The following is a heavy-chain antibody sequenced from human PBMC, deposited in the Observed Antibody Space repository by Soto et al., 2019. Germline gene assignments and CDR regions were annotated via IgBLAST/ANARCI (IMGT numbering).Heavy chain of an antibody. Sequence: QVQLVQSGAEVKKPGASVKVSCKASGYTFTGYYMHWVRQAPGQGLEWMGWINPNSGGTNYAQKFKRCVTMTRAASISTGYMELSRLRSDDTAVYYCARDGVARGCSSTRCYTGPYYYYGMDVWGKGTTVTVSS. D-gene: IGHD2-2*02. CDR3: ARDGVARGCSSTRCYTGPYYYYGMDV. J-gene: IGHJ6*04. CDR2: INPNSGGT. V-gene: IGHV1-2*04. CDR1: GYTFTGYY.